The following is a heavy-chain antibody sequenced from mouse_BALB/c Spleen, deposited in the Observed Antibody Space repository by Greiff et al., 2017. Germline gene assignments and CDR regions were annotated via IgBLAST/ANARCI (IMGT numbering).Heavy chain of an antibody. J-gene: IGHJ1*01. CDR1: GYTFTSYW. Sequence: VQLQQSGAELAKPGASVKMSCKASGYTFTSYWMHWVKQRPGQGLEWIGYIDPSTGYTEYNQKFKDKATLTADKSSSTAYMQLSSLTSEDSAVYYCARDEGYFDVWGAGTTVTVSS. CDR2: IDPSTGYT. V-gene: IGHV1-7*01. CDR3: ARDEGYFDV.